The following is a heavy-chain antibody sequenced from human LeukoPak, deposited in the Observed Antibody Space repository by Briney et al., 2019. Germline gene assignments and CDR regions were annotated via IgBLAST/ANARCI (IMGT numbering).Heavy chain of an antibody. V-gene: IGHV3-43*01. CDR3: AEDIGAVAGNWYFDL. J-gene: IGHJ2*01. CDR2: ISWDGGST. Sequence: PGGSLRLSCAASGFTFDDYTMHWVRQAPGKGLEWVSLISWDGGSTYYADSVKGRFTISRDNSKNSLYLQMNSLRSEDTALYYCAEDIGAVAGNWYFDLWGRGTLVTVSS. CDR1: GFTFDDYT. D-gene: IGHD6-19*01.